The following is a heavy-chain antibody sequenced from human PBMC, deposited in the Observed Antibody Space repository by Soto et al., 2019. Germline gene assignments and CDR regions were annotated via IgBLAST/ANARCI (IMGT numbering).Heavy chain of an antibody. V-gene: IGHV1-46*01. Sequence: ASVKVSCKTSGYTFTNYHIHWVRQAPGQGLEWLGIINPSDGGTGYAQKVQGRVTMTRDTSTSTVYMDMSSLRSEDTAVYYCARVADQSLDYWGRGTLVTVSS. D-gene: IGHD6-19*01. CDR2: INPSDGGT. J-gene: IGHJ4*02. CDR1: GYTFTNYH. CDR3: ARVADQSLDY.